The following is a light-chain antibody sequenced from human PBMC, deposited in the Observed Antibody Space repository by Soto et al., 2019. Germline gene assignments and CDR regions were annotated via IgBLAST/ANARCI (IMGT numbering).Light chain of an antibody. CDR3: AAWDDSLNAVV. CDR1: SSNIGRNT. Sequence: QAVVTQPPSASGTPGQRVTISCSGSSSNIGRNTVNWYQQLPGTAPKVLIYSTNQRPSGVPDRLSGSKSGTSASLAISGLQSEDEADYYCAAWDDSLNAVVFGGGTQLTVL. J-gene: IGLJ2*01. V-gene: IGLV1-44*01. CDR2: STN.